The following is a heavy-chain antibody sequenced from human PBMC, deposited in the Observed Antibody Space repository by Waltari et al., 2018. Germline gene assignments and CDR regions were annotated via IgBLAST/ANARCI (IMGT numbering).Heavy chain of an antibody. CDR2: INHSGST. J-gene: IGHJ4*02. CDR1: GGSFSGYY. CDR3: ARGLGYYDILTGWTQNRPFDY. Sequence: QVQLQQWGAGLLKPSATLSLTCAVYGGSFSGYYWSWIRQPPGKGLGWIGEINHSGSTNYNPSLKSRVTISVDTSKNQFSLKLSSVTAADTAVYYCARGLGYYDILTGWTQNRPFDYWGQGTLVTVSS. V-gene: IGHV4-34*01. D-gene: IGHD3-9*01.